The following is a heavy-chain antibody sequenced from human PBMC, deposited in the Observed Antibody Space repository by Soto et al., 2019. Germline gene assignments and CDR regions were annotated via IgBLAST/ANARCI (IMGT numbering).Heavy chain of an antibody. D-gene: IGHD6-13*01. J-gene: IGHJ6*02. V-gene: IGHV3-48*02. CDR1: GFTFSSYS. CDR2: ISSSSSTI. CDR3: ARAGTRYYYYGMDV. Sequence: EVQLVESGGGLVQPGGSLRLSCAASGFTFSSYSMNWVRQAPGKGLEWVSYISSSSSTIYYADSVKGRFTISRDNAKNSLYLQMNSLRDEDTAVYYCARAGTRYYYYGMDVWGQGTTVTVSS.